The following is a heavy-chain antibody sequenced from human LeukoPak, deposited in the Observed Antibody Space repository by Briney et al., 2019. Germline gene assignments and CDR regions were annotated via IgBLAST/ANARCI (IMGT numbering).Heavy chain of an antibody. CDR3: AIPTYYYDSSGQGY. V-gene: IGHV3-48*03. Sequence: PGGSPRLSCAASGFTFSSCEMNWVRQAPGKGQEWVSYITSSGSTIYYADSVKGRFTISRDNAKNSLYLQMNSLRAEDTAVYYCAIPTYYYDSSGQGYWGQGTLVTVSS. J-gene: IGHJ4*02. CDR1: GFTFSSCE. CDR2: ITSSGSTI. D-gene: IGHD3-22*01.